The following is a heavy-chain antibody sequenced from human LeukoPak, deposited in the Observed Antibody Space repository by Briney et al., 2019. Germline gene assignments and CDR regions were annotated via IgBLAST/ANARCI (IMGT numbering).Heavy chain of an antibody. J-gene: IGHJ5*02. CDR3: AREALYYDFWSGHIRWFDP. V-gene: IGHV3-7*01. D-gene: IGHD3-3*01. CDR1: GFTFSSYW. CDR2: IKQDGSEK. Sequence: GGSPRLSCAASGFTFSSYWMSWVRQAPGKGLEWVANIKQDGSEKYYVDSVKGRFTISRDNAKNSLYLQMNSLRAEDTAVYYCAREALYYDFWSGHIRWFDPWGQGTLVTVSS.